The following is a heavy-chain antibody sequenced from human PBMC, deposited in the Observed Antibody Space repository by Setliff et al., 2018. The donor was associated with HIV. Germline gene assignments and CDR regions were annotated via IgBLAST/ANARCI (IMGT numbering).Heavy chain of an antibody. CDR2: IIPMLGTP. CDR1: GDIFSKYT. J-gene: IGHJ3*02. V-gene: IGHV1-69*08. CDR3: ARDYFDSSAYHYGFGAFDI. Sequence: SVKVSCKASGDIFSKYTFSWVRQAPGQGLEWVGRIIPMLGTPNYAQKFQGRVTITADISTGIGYMEINRLRSEDTAVYYCARDYFDSSAYHYGFGAFDIWGQGTMVTVSS. D-gene: IGHD3-22*01.